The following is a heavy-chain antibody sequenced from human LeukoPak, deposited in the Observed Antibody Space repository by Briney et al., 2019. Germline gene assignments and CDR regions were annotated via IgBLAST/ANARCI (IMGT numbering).Heavy chain of an antibody. CDR1: GYTFTSYD. J-gene: IGHJ4*02. CDR2: ISAYNGNT. D-gene: IGHD4-23*01. V-gene: IGHV1-18*01. CDR3: ARDYFVLASVDCGGI. Sequence: GASVKVSCKASGYTFTSYDNNWVRQAPGQGLEWMGWISAYNGNTNYAQKLQGRVTMTTDTSTSTAYMELRSLRSDDTAVYYCARDYFVLASVDCGGIWGQGTLVTVSS.